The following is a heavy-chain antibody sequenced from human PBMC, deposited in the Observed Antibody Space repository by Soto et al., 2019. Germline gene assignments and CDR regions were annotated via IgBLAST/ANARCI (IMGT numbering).Heavy chain of an antibody. V-gene: IGHV3-48*03. CDR2: ISSSGSTI. CDR1: GFTFSSYE. D-gene: IGHD6-13*01. Sequence: PVGSLRLSCAASGFTFSSYEMNWVRQAPGKGLEWVSYISSSGSTIYYADSVKGRFTISRDNAKNSLYLQMNSLRAEDTAVYYCASSSSSLYYYYGMDVWGQGTTVTVSS. J-gene: IGHJ6*02. CDR3: ASSSSSLYYYYGMDV.